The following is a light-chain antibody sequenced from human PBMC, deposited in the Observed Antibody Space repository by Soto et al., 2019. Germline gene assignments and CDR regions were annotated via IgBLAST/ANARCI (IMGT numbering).Light chain of an antibody. CDR3: QSYDSSLSGSV. J-gene: IGLJ3*02. V-gene: IGLV1-40*01. Sequence: QSVPTQPPSVSRAPGQRVTISCTGSSSNIGAGYDVHWYQQLPGTAPKLLIYGNSNRPSGVPDRFSGSKSGTSASLAITGLQAEDEAHYYCQSYDSSLSGSVFGGGTKLTLL. CDR2: GNS. CDR1: SSNIGAGYD.